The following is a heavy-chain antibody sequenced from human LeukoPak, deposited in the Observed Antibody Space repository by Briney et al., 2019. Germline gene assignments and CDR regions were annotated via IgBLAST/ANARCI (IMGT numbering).Heavy chain of an antibody. Sequence: SVKVSCKASGGTFSSYAISWVRQTPGQGLEWMGGIIPIFGTANYAQKFQGRVTITTDESTSTAYMELSSLGSEDTAVYYCARRKQSYYYDSSGYYYVFDYWGQGTLVTVSS. D-gene: IGHD3-22*01. CDR2: IIPIFGTA. CDR1: GGTFSSYA. J-gene: IGHJ4*02. V-gene: IGHV1-69*05. CDR3: ARRKQSYYYDSSGYYYVFDY.